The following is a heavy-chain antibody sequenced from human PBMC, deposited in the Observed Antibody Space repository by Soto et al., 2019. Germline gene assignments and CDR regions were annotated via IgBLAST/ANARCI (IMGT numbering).Heavy chain of an antibody. CDR1: GFTFSDYY. CDR3: ERDFSSGSYNYYYGMDV. CDR2: SSSSGSTI. V-gene: IGHV3-11*01. Sequence: GSLRLSCAASGFTFSDYYMSWIRQAPGKGLEWVSYSSSSGSTIYYADSVKGRFTISRDNAKNSLYLQMNSLRAEDTAVYYCERDFSSGSYNYYYGMDVWGQGTMVTVSS. J-gene: IGHJ6*02. D-gene: IGHD1-26*01.